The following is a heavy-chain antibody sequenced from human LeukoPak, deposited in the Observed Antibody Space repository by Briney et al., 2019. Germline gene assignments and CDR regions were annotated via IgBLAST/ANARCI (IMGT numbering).Heavy chain of an antibody. V-gene: IGHV3-30*18. J-gene: IGHJ3*02. Sequence: GRSLRLSCAASGFTFSSYGMHWVRQAPGKGLEWVAVISYDGSNKYYADSVKGRFTISRDNSKNTLYLQMNSLRAEDTAVYYCANDQLDDAFDIWGQGTMVTVSS. D-gene: IGHD1-1*01. CDR2: ISYDGSNK. CDR3: ANDQLDDAFDI. CDR1: GFTFSSYG.